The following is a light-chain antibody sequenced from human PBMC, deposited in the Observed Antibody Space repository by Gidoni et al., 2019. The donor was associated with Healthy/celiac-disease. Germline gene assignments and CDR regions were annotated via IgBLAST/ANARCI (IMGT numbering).Light chain of an antibody. CDR3: QQYNNWPLT. J-gene: IGKJ5*01. CDR1: QSVSSN. V-gene: IGKV3-15*01. CDR2: GAS. Sequence: EIVMTQSPATLSVSPGERATLSCLASQSVSSNLAWYQQKPGQAPRLRIYGASTRATGIPARFSGSGSGTEFTLTISSLQSEDLAVYYCQQYNNWPLTFGQGTRLEIK.